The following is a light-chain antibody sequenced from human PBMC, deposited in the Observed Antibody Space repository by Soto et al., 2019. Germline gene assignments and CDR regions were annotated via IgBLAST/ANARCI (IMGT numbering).Light chain of an antibody. J-gene: IGLJ3*02. CDR2: EVT. Sequence: QSALTQPASVSGSPGQSITISCTGTSSDVGNYNLVSWYQQHPGKAPKLMIYEVTKRPSGVSNRFSGSKSGNTASLTISGLQAEDEADYYCSSYAGSSTLVFGVGTKVTVL. CDR3: SSYAGSSTLV. V-gene: IGLV2-23*02. CDR1: SSDVGNYNL.